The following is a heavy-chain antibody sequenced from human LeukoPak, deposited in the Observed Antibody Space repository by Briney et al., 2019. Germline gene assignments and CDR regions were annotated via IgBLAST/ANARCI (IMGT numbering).Heavy chain of an antibody. CDR1: GFTFSTYD. CDR3: AILRGYYYDSSGYYRHDAFDI. CDR2: ISSSGSTI. V-gene: IGHV3-48*03. D-gene: IGHD3-22*01. J-gene: IGHJ3*02. Sequence: GGSLRLSCAASGFTFSTYDMSWVRQAPGKGLEWVSYISSSGSTIYYADSVKGRFTISRDNAKNSLYLQMNSLRAEDTAVYYCAILRGYYYDSSGYYRHDAFDIWGQGTMVTVSS.